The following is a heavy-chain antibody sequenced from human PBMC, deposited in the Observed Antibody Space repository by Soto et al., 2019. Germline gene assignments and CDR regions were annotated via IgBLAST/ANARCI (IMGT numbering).Heavy chain of an antibody. D-gene: IGHD3-3*01. CDR2: IFYTGTT. J-gene: IGHJ5*02. CDR3: ARDTTRFRVALQTGFDT. CDR1: GGSITSGGYY. Sequence: SETLSLTCTVSGGSITSGGYYWNWIRQHPGKGLEWIGYIFYTGTTRYNSALQSRVSISVDSTKNHFSLKLTSVTAADTAVYYCARDTTRFRVALQTGFDTWGPGTLVTVSS. V-gene: IGHV4-31*03.